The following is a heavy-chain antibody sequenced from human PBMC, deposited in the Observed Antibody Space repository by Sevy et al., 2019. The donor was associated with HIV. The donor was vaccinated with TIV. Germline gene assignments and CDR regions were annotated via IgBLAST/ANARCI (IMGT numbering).Heavy chain of an antibody. CDR2: INPDSGGP. CDR3: VRDDRDGYLAY. D-gene: IGHD1-1*01. Sequence: ASVKVSCKASGYTFTGYYMHWVRQAPGQGLEWMGWINPDSGGPTYAPKFQGRVTLTRDTSISTAYMDLSRLKSDDTAGYYCVRDDRDGYLAYWGQGTLVTVSS. J-gene: IGHJ4*02. CDR1: GYTFTGYY. V-gene: IGHV1-2*02.